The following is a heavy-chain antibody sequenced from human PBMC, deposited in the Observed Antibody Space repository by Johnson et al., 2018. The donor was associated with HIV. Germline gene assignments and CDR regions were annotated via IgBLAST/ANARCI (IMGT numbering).Heavy chain of an antibody. J-gene: IGHJ3*02. Sequence: VQLVESGGGLVQPGGSLRLSCAASGFTFSSYWMSWVRQAPGKGLEWVANIKQDGSEKSYVDSVKGRFTISRENARNSLYLQMNSLRAEDTAVYYCAKGWGAFDIWGQGTMVTVSS. V-gene: IGHV3-7*01. CDR3: AKGWGAFDI. CDR2: IKQDGSEK. D-gene: IGHD3-16*01. CDR1: GFTFSSYW.